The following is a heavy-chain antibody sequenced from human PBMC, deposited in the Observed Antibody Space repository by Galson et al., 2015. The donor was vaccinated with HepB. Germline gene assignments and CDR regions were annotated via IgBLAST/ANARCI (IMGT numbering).Heavy chain of an antibody. CDR2: ISGSGIT. Sequence: SLRLSCAASGFNFNIYAMSWVRQAPGKGLEWVSAISGSGITYYADSVKGRFTVSRDNSKNTLYLQMNSLRAEDTAVYYCAKDPEVSSGWYWFDPWGQGTLVTVSS. CDR1: GFNFNIYA. D-gene: IGHD6-19*01. CDR3: AKDPEVSSGWYWFDP. V-gene: IGHV3-23*01. J-gene: IGHJ5*02.